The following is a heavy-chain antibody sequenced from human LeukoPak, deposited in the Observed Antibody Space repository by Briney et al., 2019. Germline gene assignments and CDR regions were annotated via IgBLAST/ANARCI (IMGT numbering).Heavy chain of an antibody. CDR1: GYTFTGYY. J-gene: IGHJ5*02. CDR2: INHISGVT. CDR3: ARVGSSGWYHWFDP. Sequence: ASVKVSCKASGYTFTGYYLHWVRQAPGQGLEWMGWINHISGVTGSAQKFQGRVTMTRDKSISTVYMELSRLTSDDTAIYFCARVGSSGWYHWFDPWGQGTLVTVSS. D-gene: IGHD6-19*01. V-gene: IGHV1-2*02.